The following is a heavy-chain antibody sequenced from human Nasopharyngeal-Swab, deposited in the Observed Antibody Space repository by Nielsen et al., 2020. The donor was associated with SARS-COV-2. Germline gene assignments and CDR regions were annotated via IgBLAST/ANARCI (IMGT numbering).Heavy chain of an antibody. V-gene: IGHV3-9*01. D-gene: IGHD4-23*01. J-gene: IGHJ4*02. CDR3: AKAYLDCGGNPREYFDY. CDR2: ISWNSGSI. Sequence: GGSLRLSCAASGFTFDDYAMHWVRQAPGKGLEWVSGISWNSGSIGYADSVKGRFTISRDNAKNSLYLQMNSLRAEDTALYYCAKAYLDCGGNPREYFDYWGQGTLVTVSS. CDR1: GFTFDDYA.